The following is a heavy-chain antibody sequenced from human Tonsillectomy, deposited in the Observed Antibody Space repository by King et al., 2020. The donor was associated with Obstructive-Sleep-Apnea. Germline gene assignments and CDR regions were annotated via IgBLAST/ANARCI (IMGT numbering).Heavy chain of an antibody. Sequence: VQLVESGGVVVQPGGSLRLSCAASGFSFHDYTMHLVRQAPGKGLEWVSLITWDGGRTQYVDSVEGRFTISRDNSKNSLYLQMSSLKIEDTALYYCAKDRSGWYGFDYWGQGTLVTVSS. D-gene: IGHD6-19*01. CDR2: ITWDGGRT. V-gene: IGHV3-43*01. J-gene: IGHJ4*02. CDR3: AKDRSGWYGFDY. CDR1: GFSFHDYT.